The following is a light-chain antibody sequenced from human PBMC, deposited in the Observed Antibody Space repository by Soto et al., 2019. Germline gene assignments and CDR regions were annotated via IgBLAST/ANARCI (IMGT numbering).Light chain of an antibody. V-gene: IGLV2-23*02. Sequence: QSVLTQPASVSGSPGQSITISCTGTSGDIGSYNRVSWYQQHPGKAPKLIIYEVTDRPSGVPDRFSGSTSVNSASLTISGLQADDEADYYCCLYIGATTYVFGTGTKVTV. CDR3: CLYIGATTYV. CDR1: SGDIGSYNR. CDR2: EVT. J-gene: IGLJ1*01.